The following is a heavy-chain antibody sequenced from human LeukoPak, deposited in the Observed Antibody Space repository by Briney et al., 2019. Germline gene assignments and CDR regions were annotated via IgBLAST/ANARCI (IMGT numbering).Heavy chain of an antibody. Sequence: EASVKVSCKASGGTFSSYAISWVRQAPGQGLEWMGGIIPIFGTANYAQKFQGRVTITADESTSTAYMELSSLRSEDTAVYYCARDTGRSGSYQGGALDYWGQGTLVTVSS. J-gene: IGHJ4*02. CDR1: GGTFSSYA. CDR3: ARDTGRSGSYQGGALDY. D-gene: IGHD1-26*01. V-gene: IGHV1-69*13. CDR2: IIPIFGTA.